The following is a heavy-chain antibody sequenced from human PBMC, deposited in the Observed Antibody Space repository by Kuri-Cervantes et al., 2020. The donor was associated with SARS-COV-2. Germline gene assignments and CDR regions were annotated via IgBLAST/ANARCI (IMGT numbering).Heavy chain of an antibody. V-gene: IGHV4-61*02. CDR1: GGSISSGSYY. J-gene: IGHJ2*01. Sequence: LRLSCTVSGGSISSGSYYWSWIRQPAGKGLEWIGRIYTSGSTNYNPSLKSRVTMSVDTSKNQFSLKLSSVTAADTAVYYCARSRIAVADWYFDLWGRGTLVTVSS. D-gene: IGHD6-19*01. CDR2: IYTSGST. CDR3: ARSRIAVADWYFDL.